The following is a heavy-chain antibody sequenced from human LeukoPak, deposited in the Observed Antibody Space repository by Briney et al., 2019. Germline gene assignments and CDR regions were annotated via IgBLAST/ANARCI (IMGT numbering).Heavy chain of an antibody. J-gene: IGHJ4*02. V-gene: IGHV1-18*01. D-gene: IGHD5-18*01. Sequence: ASVKVSCKASGSTFTIYAISWVRQAPGQGLEWMGWISAYNGNRNYAQKLQGRVTMTTDTSTSTAYMELRSLRSDDTAVYYCARDSSAMFPNYFDYWGQGTLVTVSS. CDR3: ARDSSAMFPNYFDY. CDR2: ISAYNGNR. CDR1: GSTFTIYA.